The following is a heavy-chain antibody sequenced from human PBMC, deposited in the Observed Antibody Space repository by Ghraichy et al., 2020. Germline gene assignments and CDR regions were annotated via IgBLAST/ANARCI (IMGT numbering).Heavy chain of an antibody. CDR2: IKNDGSEK. Sequence: GESLNISCAASGFTLSNYWMTCIRQAPGKGLEWVATIKNDGSEKYYGGSVKGRFTISRDNAKNSLYLQMNGLRAEDTAVYYCARDYYYVSSGFFGRFDSWGQGTLVTDSS. D-gene: IGHD3-22*01. CDR3: ARDYYYVSSGFFGRFDS. V-gene: IGHV3-7*03. J-gene: IGHJ4*02. CDR1: GFTLSNYW.